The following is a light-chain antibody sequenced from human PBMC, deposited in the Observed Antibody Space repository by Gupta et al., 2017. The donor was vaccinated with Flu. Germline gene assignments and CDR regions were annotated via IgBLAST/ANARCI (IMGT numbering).Light chain of an antibody. V-gene: IGKV4-1*01. Sequence: SSTSSQGLLYSANNRNYVGSYQKTPGLPPKGHICWAATRESGVPGPFSGCGSGTDFTLTISSLQAEDGAVYYCHQYITTPWTFGQGTRVKV. J-gene: IGKJ1*01. CDR2: WAA. CDR1: QGLLYSANNRNY. CDR3: HQYITTPWT.